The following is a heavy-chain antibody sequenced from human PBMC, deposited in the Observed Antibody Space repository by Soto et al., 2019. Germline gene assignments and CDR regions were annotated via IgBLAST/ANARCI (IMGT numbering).Heavy chain of an antibody. J-gene: IGHJ4*02. CDR1: GDSLTNNHW. V-gene: IGHV4-4*02. CDR3: VRDSRTGCSSINCYMH. D-gene: IGHD2-15*01. CDR2: IWHTGRP. Sequence: QLQLRESGPGLVQPSGTLSLTCDVSGDSLTNNHWWSWVRQPPGKGLEWIGEIWHTGRPNYNPSLKSRAAITIDTPKNRFSLKLSSVTAAHTAVYYCVRDSRTGCSSINCYMHWGQGTLVTVSS.